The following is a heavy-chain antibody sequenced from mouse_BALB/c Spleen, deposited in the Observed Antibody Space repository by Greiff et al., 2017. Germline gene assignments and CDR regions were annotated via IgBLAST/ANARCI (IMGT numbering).Heavy chain of an antibody. Sequence: QVQLQQPGAELVRPGASVKLSCKASGYTFTSYWINWVKQRPGQGLEWIGNIYPSDSYTNYNQKFKDKATLTVDKSSSTAYMQLSSPTSEDSAVYYCTRGDYDEGAWFAYWGQGTLVTVSA. CDR2: IYPSDSYT. CDR3: TRGDYDEGAWFAY. J-gene: IGHJ3*01. V-gene: IGHV1-69*02. D-gene: IGHD2-4*01. CDR1: GYTFTSYW.